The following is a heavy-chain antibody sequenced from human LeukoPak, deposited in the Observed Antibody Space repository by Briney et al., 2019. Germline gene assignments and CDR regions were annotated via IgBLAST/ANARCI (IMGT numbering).Heavy chain of an antibody. Sequence: SETLSLTCAVYGGSFSDYYWSWIRQPPGKGLEWIGQINHSGSTNYNPSLKSRVTISVDTSKNQFSLKLSSVTAADTAVYYCARPRRSYGGRDHAFDIWGQGTMVTVSS. J-gene: IGHJ3*02. D-gene: IGHD4-23*01. CDR1: GGSFSDYY. CDR3: ARPRRSYGGRDHAFDI. CDR2: INHSGST. V-gene: IGHV4-34*01.